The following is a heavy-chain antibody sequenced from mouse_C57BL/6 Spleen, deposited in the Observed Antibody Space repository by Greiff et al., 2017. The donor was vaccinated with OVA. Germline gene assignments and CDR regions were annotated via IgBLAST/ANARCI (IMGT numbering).Heavy chain of an antibody. CDR1: GYTFTSYW. Sequence: QVHVKQSGAELVKPGASVKLSCKASGYTFTSYWMHWVKQRPGRGLEWIGRIDPNSGGTKYNEKFKSKATLTVDKPSSTAYMQLSSLTSEDAAVYESARSAQALDYWGQGTTLTVSS. V-gene: IGHV1-72*01. CDR3: ARSAQALDY. D-gene: IGHD3-2*02. CDR2: IDPNSGGT. J-gene: IGHJ2*01.